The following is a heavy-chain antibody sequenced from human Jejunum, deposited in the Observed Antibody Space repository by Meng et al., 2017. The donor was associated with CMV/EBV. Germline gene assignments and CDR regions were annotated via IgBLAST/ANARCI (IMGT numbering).Heavy chain of an antibody. CDR1: IFNGYG. J-gene: IGHJ6*02. Sequence: IFNGYGVHWVRQAAGEGLGLISNIRFGGSKSYYGESVKGRFTRARDKVKKTIYLYMASLRPDDAAVYYCARGPSRYSPDYYYGLDVWGQGTTVTVSS. CDR2: IRFGGSKS. CDR3: ARGPSRYSPDYYYGLDV. V-gene: IGHV3-30*02. D-gene: IGHD3-9*01.